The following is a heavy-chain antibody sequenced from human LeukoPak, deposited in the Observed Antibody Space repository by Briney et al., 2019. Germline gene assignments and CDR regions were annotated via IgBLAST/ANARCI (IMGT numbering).Heavy chain of an antibody. V-gene: IGHV4-59*01. CDR2: IYYSGST. D-gene: IGHD3-22*01. CDR1: GGSISRYY. J-gene: IGHJ5*02. Sequence: SETLSLTCTASGGSISRYYWSWTRQPPGNGLAWLGYIYYSGSTNYNPSLKSRVTISVDPSKNQFSLKLSSVTAADTAVYYCARGRYYDSSGYYYNWFDPWGQGTLVTVSS. CDR3: ARGRYYDSSGYYYNWFDP.